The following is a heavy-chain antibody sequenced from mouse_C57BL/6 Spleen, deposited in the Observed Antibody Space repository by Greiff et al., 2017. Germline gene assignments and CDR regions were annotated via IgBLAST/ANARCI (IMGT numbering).Heavy chain of an antibody. CDR1: GYTFTDYE. CDR3: TRRIITTVVATNFDV. V-gene: IGHV1-15*01. J-gene: IGHJ1*03. Sequence: QVHVKQSGAELVRPGASVTLSCKASGYTFTDYEMHWVKQTPVHGLEWIGAIDPETGGTAYNQKFKGKAILTADKSSSTAYMELRSLTSEDSAVYYCTRRIITTVVATNFDVWGTGTTVTVAS. CDR2: IDPETGGT. D-gene: IGHD1-1*01.